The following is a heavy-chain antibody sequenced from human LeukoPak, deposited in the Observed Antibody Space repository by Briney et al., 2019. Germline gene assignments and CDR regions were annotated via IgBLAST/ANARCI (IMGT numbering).Heavy chain of an antibody. CDR3: ARLVGATTSAFDV. Sequence: GGSLRLSCAASGFTFSSYATSWVRLAPGGGLEWVSSISSSGGTTYFAESMEGRFTISRDSSRNTLFLQMNSLRAEDTAIYYCARLVGATTSAFDVWGQGTMVTVSS. V-gene: IGHV3-23*01. CDR1: GFTFSSYA. CDR2: ISSSGGTT. D-gene: IGHD1-26*01. J-gene: IGHJ3*01.